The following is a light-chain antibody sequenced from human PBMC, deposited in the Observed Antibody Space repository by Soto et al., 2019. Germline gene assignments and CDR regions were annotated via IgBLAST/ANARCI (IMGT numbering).Light chain of an antibody. Sequence: QAPSTLFASVLDGFAIPCLASQTISSWLAWYQQKPGKAPKFLIYDASSLESGVPSRFSGSGSGTEFTLTISSLQPDDFATYYCQQYNSYWRTFGQGTKVDIK. CDR1: QTISSW. CDR2: DAS. V-gene: IGKV1-5*01. J-gene: IGKJ1*01. CDR3: QQYNSYWRT.